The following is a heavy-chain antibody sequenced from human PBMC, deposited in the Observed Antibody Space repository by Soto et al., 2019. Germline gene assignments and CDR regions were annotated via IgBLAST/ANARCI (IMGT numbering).Heavy chain of an antibody. Sequence: SETLSLTCTVSGDSIRSSYWSWVRQPPGRGLEWIGYVYHTGTTNSNPSLKSRVTISADTSKNLFSLKLISVTPADTAVYFCARDMSGGSSWYEFDSWGPGTLVTVS. CDR2: VYHTGTT. D-gene: IGHD6-13*01. CDR1: GDSIRSSY. J-gene: IGHJ4*02. V-gene: IGHV4-59*01. CDR3: ARDMSGGSSWYEFDS.